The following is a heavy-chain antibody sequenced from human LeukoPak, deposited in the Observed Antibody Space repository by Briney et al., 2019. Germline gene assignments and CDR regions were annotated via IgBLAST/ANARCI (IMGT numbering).Heavy chain of an antibody. J-gene: IGHJ4*02. D-gene: IGHD3-16*02. V-gene: IGHV1-69*05. CDR3: ARDRGDYVWGSYRYTLDY. Sequence: GASVKVSCKASGGTFSSYAISWVRQAPGQGLEWMGRIIPIFGTANYAQKFQGRVTITTDESTSTAYMELSSLRSEDTAVYYCARDRGDYVWGSYRYTLDYWGQGTLVTVSS. CDR2: IIPIFGTA. CDR1: GGTFSSYA.